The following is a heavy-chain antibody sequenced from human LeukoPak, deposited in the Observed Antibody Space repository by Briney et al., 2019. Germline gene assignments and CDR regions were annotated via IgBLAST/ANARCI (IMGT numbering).Heavy chain of an antibody. D-gene: IGHD3-22*01. CDR2: ISSSGSYI. CDR1: AFTFSSYS. Sequence: GGSLRLSCAASAFTFSSYSMNWVRQAPGKGLEWVSSISSSGSYIYYADSVRGRFTISRDNAKNSLYLQMNSLRAEDTAVYYCARGDMYYYDSSGGDYWGQGTLVTVSS. CDR3: ARGDMYYYDSSGGDY. V-gene: IGHV3-21*01. J-gene: IGHJ4*02.